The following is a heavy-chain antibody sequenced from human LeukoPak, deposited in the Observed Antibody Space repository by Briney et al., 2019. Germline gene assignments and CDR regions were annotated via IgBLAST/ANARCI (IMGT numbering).Heavy chain of an antibody. CDR1: GFSFRSSS. V-gene: IGHV3-23*01. D-gene: IGHD5-12*01. J-gene: IGHJ3*02. CDR3: AKDAQAHIVATNDAFDI. Sequence: GGSLRLSCAASGFSFRSSSLSWVRQAPGKGLEWVSTFSGSGASTYYADSVKGRFTISRDNSKNTLYLQMNSLRAEDTAVYYCAKDAQAHIVATNDAFDIWGQGTMVTVSS. CDR2: FSGSGAST.